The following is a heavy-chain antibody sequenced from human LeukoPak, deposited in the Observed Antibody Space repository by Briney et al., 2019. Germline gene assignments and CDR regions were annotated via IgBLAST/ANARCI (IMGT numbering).Heavy chain of an antibody. CDR2: IYYSGST. CDR1: GGSISSYY. V-gene: IGHV4-59*08. Sequence: SETLSLTCTVSGGSISSYYWSWIRQPPGKGLELFGYIYYSGSTNYNPSLKSRVTISVDTSKNQFSLKLSSVTAAGTAVYYCARGQEGHFHYAMDVWGQGTTVTVSS. CDR3: ARGQEGHFHYAMDV. J-gene: IGHJ6*02.